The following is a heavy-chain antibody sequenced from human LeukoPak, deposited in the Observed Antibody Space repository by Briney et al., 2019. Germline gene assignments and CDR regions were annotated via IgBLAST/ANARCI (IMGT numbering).Heavy chain of an antibody. CDR1: GYTFTDYY. V-gene: IGHV1-2*02. CDR3: ARGVAIDRTGNNYYYGMDV. D-gene: IGHD1-1*01. CDR2: IIPNSGGT. Sequence: GASVKVSCKASGYTFTDYYMHWVRQAPGQGLEWMGWIIPNSGGTNYAQKFQGRVTMTRDTSISTAYMELSRLRSDDTAVYYCARGVAIDRTGNNYYYGMDVWGQGTTVTVSS. J-gene: IGHJ6*02.